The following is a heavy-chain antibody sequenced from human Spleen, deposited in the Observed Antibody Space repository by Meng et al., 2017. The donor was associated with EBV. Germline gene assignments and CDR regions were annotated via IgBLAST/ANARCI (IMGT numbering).Heavy chain of an antibody. V-gene: IGHV3-21*01. CDR2: ISSSSADI. D-gene: IGHD2/OR15-2a*01. CDR3: APFIGPLSD. Sequence: PAQSWGRLDNAGVSLRRSCAALGFAFDDYSMNWVRQAPGKGLEWVSCISSSSADIYYADSVKGRFTISRDNAKKTLYLQMDSLRADDTAVYYCAPFIGPLSDWGQGTLVTVSS. J-gene: IGHJ4*02. CDR1: GFAFDDYS.